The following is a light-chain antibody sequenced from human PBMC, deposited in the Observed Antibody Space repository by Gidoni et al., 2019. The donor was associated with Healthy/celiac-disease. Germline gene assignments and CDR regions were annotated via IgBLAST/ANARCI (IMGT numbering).Light chain of an antibody. CDR3: QHRSNWPRIT. V-gene: IGKV3-11*01. CDR2: DAS. J-gene: IGKJ3*01. Sequence: EIVLTQSPATLSLTPGERATLSCRARQRVSSYLAWYQQKPGQAPRLLIYDASNRATGIPARFSGSGSGTDFTLTSSSLEPEDFAVYYCQHRSNWPRITFGPGTKVDIK. CDR1: QRVSSY.